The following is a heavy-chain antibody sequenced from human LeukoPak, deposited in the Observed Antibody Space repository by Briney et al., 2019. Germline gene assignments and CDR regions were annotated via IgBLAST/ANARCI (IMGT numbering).Heavy chain of an antibody. D-gene: IGHD6-13*01. CDR1: GFTFSSYW. J-gene: IGHJ4*02. CDR2: INSEGSST. Sequence: PGGSLRLSCAASGFTFSSYWMHWVRQAPGKGLVWVSRINSEGSSTSYADSVKGRFTISRDNAKNTLYLQMNSLRAEDTAVYYCARVSIAAAGGIDYWGQGTLVTVSS. CDR3: ARVSIAAAGGIDY. V-gene: IGHV3-74*01.